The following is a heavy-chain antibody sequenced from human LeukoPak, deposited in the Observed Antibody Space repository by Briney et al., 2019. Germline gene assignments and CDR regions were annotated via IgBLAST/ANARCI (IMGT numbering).Heavy chain of an antibody. CDR1: GFTFSTYS. CDR3: AKELVAVAGDRGVDY. V-gene: IGHV3-48*01. J-gene: IGHJ4*02. CDR2: LNSDGSTT. D-gene: IGHD6-19*01. Sequence: GGSLRLSCAASGFTFSTYSMNWVRQAPGKGLEWVSHLNSDGSTTTYADSVKGRFTISRDNAKNSLYLQMNSLRAEDTAVYYCAKELVAVAGDRGVDYWGQGTLVTVSS.